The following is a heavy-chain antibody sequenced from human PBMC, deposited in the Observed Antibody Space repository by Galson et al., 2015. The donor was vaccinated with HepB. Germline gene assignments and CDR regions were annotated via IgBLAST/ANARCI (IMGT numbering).Heavy chain of an antibody. CDR3: AKAQFCSTGVCYTLGAY. V-gene: IGHV3-30*18. D-gene: IGHD2-8*01. CDR2: ISYDGSNE. CDR1: RFTFSSYG. Sequence: SLRLSCAASRFTFSSYGMHWVRQAPGKGLEWVAVISYDGSNEYYADSVKGRFTISRDNSKNTLYLQMNSLRAEDTAVYYCAKAQFCSTGVCYTLGAYWGQGTLVTVSS. J-gene: IGHJ4*02.